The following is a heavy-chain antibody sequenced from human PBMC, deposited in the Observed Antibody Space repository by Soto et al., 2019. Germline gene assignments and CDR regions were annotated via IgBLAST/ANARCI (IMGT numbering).Heavy chain of an antibody. V-gene: IGHV3-7*03. Sequence: RLSCAASGFTFSSYWMSWVRQAPGKGLEWVANIKQDGSEKYYVDSVKGRFTISRDNAKNSLYLQMNSLRAEDTAVYYCARDRGIAAAYYYYYGMDVWGQGTTVTVSS. D-gene: IGHD6-13*01. CDR2: IKQDGSEK. CDR1: GFTFSSYW. J-gene: IGHJ6*02. CDR3: ARDRGIAAAYYYYYGMDV.